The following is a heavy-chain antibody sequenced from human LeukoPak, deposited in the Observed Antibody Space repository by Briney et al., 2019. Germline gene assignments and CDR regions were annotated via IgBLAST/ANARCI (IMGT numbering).Heavy chain of an antibody. Sequence: PGGSLRLSCAASGFTFNSYAMSWVRQAPGKGLEWVSAISGSGRYTYFADSVKGRFTISRDNSKNTVYLQMSSLKAEDTAVYYCAKATGDGSGNYYAYWGQGTLVTVSS. V-gene: IGHV3-23*01. CDR1: GFTFNSYA. CDR2: ISGSGRYT. CDR3: AKATGDGSGNYYAY. D-gene: IGHD3-22*01. J-gene: IGHJ4*02.